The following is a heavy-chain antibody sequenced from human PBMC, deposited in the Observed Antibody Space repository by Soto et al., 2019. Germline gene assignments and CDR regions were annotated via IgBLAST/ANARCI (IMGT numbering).Heavy chain of an antibody. CDR2: IYYSGST. D-gene: IGHD1-7*01. CDR1: GGSISSSSYY. Sequence: PSETLSLTCTVSGGSISSSSYYWGWIRQPPGKGLEWIGSIYYSGSTYYNPSLQSRVTISVDTSKNQFSLKLSSVTAADTAVYYCARLGRGELELRDYNWFDPWGQGTLVTVSS. V-gene: IGHV4-39*01. CDR3: ARLGRGELELRDYNWFDP. J-gene: IGHJ5*02.